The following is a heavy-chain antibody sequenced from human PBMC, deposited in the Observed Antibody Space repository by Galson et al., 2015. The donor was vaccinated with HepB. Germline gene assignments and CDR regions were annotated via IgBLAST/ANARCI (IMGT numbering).Heavy chain of an antibody. D-gene: IGHD2-15*01. J-gene: IGHJ3*02. V-gene: IGHV3-30*04. CDR3: ARDGGFQYRNSFDM. Sequence: SLRLSCAVSGFTFSSFAMHWVRQAPGQGLEWVAVISYDGHKQFSADTVKGRFTLSRDSSNNTLYLHMSSLRPDDTAMYFCARDGGFQYRNSFDMWGQGTLVTVSS. CDR2: ISYDGHKQ. CDR1: GFTFSSFA.